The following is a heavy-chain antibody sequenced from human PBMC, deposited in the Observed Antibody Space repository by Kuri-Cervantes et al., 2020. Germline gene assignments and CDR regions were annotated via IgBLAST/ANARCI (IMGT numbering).Heavy chain of an antibody. CDR3: ARDQGSRSFDI. J-gene: IGHJ3*02. V-gene: IGHV3-73*01. CDR1: GFTFSGSA. CDR2: IRNKRNTYAT. Sequence: GESLKISCAASGFTFSGSAMHWVRQASGKGLEWVGRIRNKRNTYATAYAASVKGRFTIFRDDSKNTAYLQLNSLRAEDTAVYYCARDQGSRSFDIWGQGTRVTVSS.